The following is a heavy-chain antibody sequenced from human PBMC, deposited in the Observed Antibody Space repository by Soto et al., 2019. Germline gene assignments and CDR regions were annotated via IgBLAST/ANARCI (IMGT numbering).Heavy chain of an antibody. D-gene: IGHD1-26*01. J-gene: IGHJ3*02. CDR3: ASAGIVGAREGAFDI. V-gene: IGHV4-39*07. Sequence: SETLSLTCPVSGGSTSSSSYYWGWIRQPPGKGLEWIGSIYYSGSTYYNPSLKSRVTISVDTSKNQFSLKLSSVAAADTAVYYCASAGIVGAREGAFDIWGQGTMVTVSS. CDR1: GGSTSSSSYY. CDR2: IYYSGST.